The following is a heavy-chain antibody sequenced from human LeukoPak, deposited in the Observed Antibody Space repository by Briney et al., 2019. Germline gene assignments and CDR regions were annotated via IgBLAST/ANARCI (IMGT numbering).Heavy chain of an antibody. CDR3: AKSIRAYYYMDV. CDR2: ISGSGGNT. Sequence: GGSLRLSCAVSGFRVCDYYVSWGGHAPRGGVLGVSAISGSGGNTNYADSVKGRFTISRDNSKNTLYLQMTSLRAEDTAVYYCAKSIRAYYYMDVWGKGTTVTVSS. V-gene: IGHV3-23*01. CDR1: GFRVCDYY. J-gene: IGHJ6*03.